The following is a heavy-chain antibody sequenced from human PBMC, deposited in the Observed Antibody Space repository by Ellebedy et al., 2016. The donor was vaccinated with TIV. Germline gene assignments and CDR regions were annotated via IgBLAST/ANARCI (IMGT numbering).Heavy chain of an antibody. CDR1: GINFGDSA. CDR2: VRTQTYGGTT. J-gene: IGHJ4*02. V-gene: IGHV3-49*03. D-gene: IGHD1-26*01. Sequence: GESLKISXTASGINFGDSALSWFRQAPGKGLEWISFVRTQTYGGTTEHAASVKGRFTLSRDDSRSVAYLQMNNLKPEDMAVYYCTRSIEGATHFDYWGQGTLVTVSS. CDR3: TRSIEGATHFDY.